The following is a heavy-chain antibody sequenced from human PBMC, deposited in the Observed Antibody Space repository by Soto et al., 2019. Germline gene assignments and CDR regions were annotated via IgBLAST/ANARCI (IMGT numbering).Heavy chain of an antibody. V-gene: IGHV3-9*01. D-gene: IGHD3-10*01. J-gene: IGHJ4*02. CDR2: ISWNGTAT. CDR1: GFTFDDYA. CDR3: ANLPLYGSGFDC. Sequence: EVQLVESGGGSVQPGGSLRLSCAASGFTFDDYAIHWVRQAPGKGLEWVSGISWNGTATGYVDSVKGRFTISRDNAKNTLYLQMNSLGSDDTAIYYCANLPLYGSGFDCWGLGTLVTVSS.